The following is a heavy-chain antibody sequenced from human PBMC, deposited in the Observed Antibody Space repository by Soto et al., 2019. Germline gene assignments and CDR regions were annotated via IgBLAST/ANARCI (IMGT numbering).Heavy chain of an antibody. CDR1: GYTFTSYY. CDR2: INPSGGST. V-gene: IGHV1-46*01. Sequence: GASVKVSCKASGYTFTSYYMHWVRQAPGQGLEWMGIINPSGGSTSYAQKFQGRVTMTRDTSTSTVYMELSSLRSEDTAVYYCAREPRAYSSGWYTDVYDAFDIWGQGTMVTVPS. J-gene: IGHJ3*02. D-gene: IGHD6-19*01. CDR3: AREPRAYSSGWYTDVYDAFDI.